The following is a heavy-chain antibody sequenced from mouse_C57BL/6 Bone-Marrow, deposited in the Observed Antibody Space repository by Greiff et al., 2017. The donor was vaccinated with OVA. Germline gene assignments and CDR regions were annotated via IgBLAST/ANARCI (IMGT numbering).Heavy chain of an antibody. CDR2: IHPNSGST. J-gene: IGHJ3*01. CDR3: ARPPTYYSNSSFAY. V-gene: IGHV1-64*01. CDR1: GYTFTSYW. Sequence: QVQLQQPGAELVKPGASVKLSCKASGYTFTSYWMHWVKQRPGQGLEWIGMIHPNSGSTNYNEKFKSKATLTVDKSSSTAYMQLSSLTSEDSAVYYCARPPTYYSNSSFAYWGQGTLVTVSA. D-gene: IGHD2-5*01.